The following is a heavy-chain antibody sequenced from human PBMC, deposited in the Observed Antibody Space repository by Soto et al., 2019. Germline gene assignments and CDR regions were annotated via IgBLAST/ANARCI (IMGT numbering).Heavy chain of an antibody. CDR1: GFTSSNYW. CDR2: IKSDGSST. V-gene: IGHV3-74*01. Sequence: EVQLVESGGGLVQPGGSLRLSCAASGFTSSNYWMHWVRQAPGKGLVWVSRIKSDGSSTSYADSVKGRFTISRDNAKNTLDLQMHGLRAADMAVYYCARSVRSGSFPYYYYAMDVWGQGTTVTVSS. CDR3: ARSVRSGSFPYYYYAMDV. D-gene: IGHD3-10*01. J-gene: IGHJ6*02.